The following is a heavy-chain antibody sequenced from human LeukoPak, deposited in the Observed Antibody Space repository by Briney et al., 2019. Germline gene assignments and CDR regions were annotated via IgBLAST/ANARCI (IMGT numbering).Heavy chain of an antibody. CDR3: ARGSSYYDSSGYGFPYYFDY. Sequence: SETLSLTCTVSGGSISNYYWSWIRQPPGKGLEWIGYIYYSGSTNYNPSLKSRVTISVDTSKNQFSLKLSSVTAADTAVYYCARGSSYYDSSGYGFPYYFDYWGQGTLVTVSS. V-gene: IGHV4-59*08. D-gene: IGHD3-22*01. J-gene: IGHJ4*02. CDR1: GGSISNYY. CDR2: IYYSGST.